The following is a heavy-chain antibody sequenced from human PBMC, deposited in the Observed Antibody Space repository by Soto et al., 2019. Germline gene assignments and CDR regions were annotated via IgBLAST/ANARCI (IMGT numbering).Heavy chain of an antibody. CDR2: ISGSGGST. J-gene: IGHJ4*02. D-gene: IGHD3-10*01. CDR1: GFTFSSYA. CDR3: ANMVRGVIMTPGFDY. V-gene: IGHV3-23*01. Sequence: GGSLRLSCAASGFTFSSYAFSWVRQAPGKGLEWVSAISGSGGSTYYADSVKGRFTISRDNSKNTLYLQMNSLRAEDTAVYYCANMVRGVIMTPGFDYWGQGTLVTVSS.